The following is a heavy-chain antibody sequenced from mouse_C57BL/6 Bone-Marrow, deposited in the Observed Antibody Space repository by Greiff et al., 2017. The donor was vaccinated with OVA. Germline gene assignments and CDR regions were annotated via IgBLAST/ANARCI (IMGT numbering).Heavy chain of an antibody. CDR1: GYTFTDYY. J-gene: IGHJ2*01. D-gene: IGHD2-4*01. Sequence: VQLQQSGPELVKPGASVKISCKASGYTFTDYYMNWVKQSHGKSLEWIGDINPNNGGTSYNQKFKGKATLTVDKSYSTAYMEQRSLTSEDSAVYYCAREYDYDFDYWGQGTTLTVSS. V-gene: IGHV1-26*01. CDR3: AREYDYDFDY. CDR2: INPNNGGT.